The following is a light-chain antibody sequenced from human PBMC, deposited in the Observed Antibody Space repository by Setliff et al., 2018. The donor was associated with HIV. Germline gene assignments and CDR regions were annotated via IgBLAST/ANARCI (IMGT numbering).Light chain of an antibody. CDR3: AAWDDSLNGVV. CDR1: SFNIGSNT. J-gene: IGLJ2*01. Sequence: QSALTQPPSASGTPGQRVTISCSGSSFNIGSNTVNWYQQLPGTAPKLLIYRNNQRPSGVPDRFSGSKSGTSASLAISGLQSEDEADYYCAAWDDSLNGVVFGGGT. CDR2: RNN. V-gene: IGLV1-44*01.